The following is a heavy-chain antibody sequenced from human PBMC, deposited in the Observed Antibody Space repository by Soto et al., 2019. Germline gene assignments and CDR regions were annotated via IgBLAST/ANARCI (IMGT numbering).Heavy chain of an antibody. Sequence: GGSLRLSCAASAFTFNNYAMSWVRQAPGKGLEWVSGIGGSGRTTYYADSVKGRFTISRDNSNNTLFLQMNCLRAEDTAVYYCAKSRYSDSSGDFYDYWGQGTLVTVSS. CDR1: AFTFNNYA. CDR2: IGGSGRTT. D-gene: IGHD3-22*01. CDR3: AKSRYSDSSGDFYDY. V-gene: IGHV3-23*01. J-gene: IGHJ4*02.